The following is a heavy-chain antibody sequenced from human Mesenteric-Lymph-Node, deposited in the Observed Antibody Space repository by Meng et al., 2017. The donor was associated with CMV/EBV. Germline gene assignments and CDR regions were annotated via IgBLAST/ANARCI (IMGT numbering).Heavy chain of an antibody. J-gene: IGHJ3*01. Sequence: GGSLRLSCATSGFTFGSAWMSWVRQAPGRGLEWVGLIKSKTDGGTTDYAAPVKGRFTISRDDSKNTLYLQMNSLRGEDTAVFYCARIYGRYSSFDVWGQGTMVTVSS. D-gene: IGHD1-26*01. CDR2: IKSKTDGGTT. V-gene: IGHV3-15*01. CDR1: GFTFGSAW. CDR3: ARIYGRYSSFDV.